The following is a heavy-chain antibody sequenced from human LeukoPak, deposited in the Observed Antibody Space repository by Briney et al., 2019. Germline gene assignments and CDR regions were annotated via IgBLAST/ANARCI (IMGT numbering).Heavy chain of an antibody. V-gene: IGHV1-69*04. CDR2: IIPILGIA. J-gene: IGHJ4*02. Sequence: GASVKVSCKASGYTFTSYAMNWVRQAPGQGLEWMGRIIPILGIANYAQKFQGRVTITADKSTSTAYMELSSLRSEDTAVYYCARDRPAGGPGQDYWGQGTLVTVSS. CDR3: ARDRPAGGPGQDY. CDR1: GYTFTSYA. D-gene: IGHD3-16*01.